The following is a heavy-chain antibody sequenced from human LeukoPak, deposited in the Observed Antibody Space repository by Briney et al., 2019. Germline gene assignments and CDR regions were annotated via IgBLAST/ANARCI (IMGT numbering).Heavy chain of an antibody. Sequence: WGSMRLSCAASGVTFSNYWMYWVRQAPGQGLVWVSRISSVVSTTSYADSVKGRFTISRDNAKNTLYLQMNRLRAEDTAVYYCARDYCSSTSCFPDFWGKGTTVTVSS. CDR1: GVTFSNYW. D-gene: IGHD2-2*01. J-gene: IGHJ6*04. V-gene: IGHV3-74*01. CDR3: ARDYCSSTSCFPDF. CDR2: ISSVVSTT.